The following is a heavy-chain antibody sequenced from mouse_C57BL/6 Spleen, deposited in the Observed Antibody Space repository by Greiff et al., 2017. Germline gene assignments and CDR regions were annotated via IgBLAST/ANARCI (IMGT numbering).Heavy chain of an antibody. J-gene: IGHJ4*01. Sequence: VQLQQSGPELVKPGASVKISCKASGYTFTDYYMNWVKQSNGKSLEWIGDINPNNGGTSYNQKFKGKATLTVDKSSSTAYMELRSLTSEDSAVYYCAREGYYAMDYWGQGTSVTVSS. CDR3: AREGYYAMDY. CDR1: GYTFTDYY. CDR2: INPNNGGT. V-gene: IGHV1-26*01.